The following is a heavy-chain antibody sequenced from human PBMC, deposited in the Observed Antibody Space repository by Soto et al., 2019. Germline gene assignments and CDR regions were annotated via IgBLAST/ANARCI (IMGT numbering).Heavy chain of an antibody. J-gene: IGHJ6*02. D-gene: IGHD6-19*01. CDR3: ARDRAVAGTRRLGYYYGMDV. CDR1: GYTFTSYY. V-gene: IGHV1-46*01. Sequence: VASVKVSCKASGYTFTSYYMHWVRQAPGQGLEWMGIINPSGGSTSYAQKFQGRVTMTRDTSTSTVYMELSSLRSEDTAVYYCARDRAVAGTRRLGYYYGMDVWGQGTTVTVSS. CDR2: INPSGGST.